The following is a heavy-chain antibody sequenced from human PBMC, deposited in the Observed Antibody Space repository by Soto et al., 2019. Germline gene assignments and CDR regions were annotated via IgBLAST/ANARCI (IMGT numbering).Heavy chain of an antibody. CDR1: GGSVSSGSYY. V-gene: IGHV4-61*01. D-gene: IGHD5-18*01. Sequence: QVQLQESGPGLVKPSETLSLTCTVSGGSVSSGSYYWSWIRQPPGKGLEWIGYIYYSGSTNYNPSLKSRVTISVDTSKNQFSLKLSSVTAADTAVYYCAREYSYGSYFDYWGQGTLVTVSS. J-gene: IGHJ4*02. CDR2: IYYSGST. CDR3: AREYSYGSYFDY.